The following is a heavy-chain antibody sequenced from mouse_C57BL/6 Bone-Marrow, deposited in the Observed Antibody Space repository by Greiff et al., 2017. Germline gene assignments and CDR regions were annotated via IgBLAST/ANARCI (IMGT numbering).Heavy chain of an antibody. D-gene: IGHD1-1*01. V-gene: IGHV1-53*01. CDR1: GYTFTSYW. CDR3: ARGGDYDGSSYRYVDY. J-gene: IGHJ2*01. CDR2: INPSNGGT. Sequence: QVQLQQPGTELVKPGASVKLSCKASGYTFTSYWMHWVKQRPGQGLEWIGNINPSNGGTNYNEKFKSKATLTVDKSSSTAYMQLSSLTSEDAAVYYCARGGDYDGSSYRYVDYWGQGTTLTVSS.